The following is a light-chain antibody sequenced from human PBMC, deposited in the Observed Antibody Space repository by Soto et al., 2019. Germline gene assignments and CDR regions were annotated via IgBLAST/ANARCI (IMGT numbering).Light chain of an antibody. CDR2: DVS. V-gene: IGLV2-11*01. Sequence: QSVLTQPRSVSGSPGQSVTISCTGTSSDVGAYNYVSWNQQHPGKAPKLMIYDVSKRPSGVPDRFSGSKSGNTASLTISGLQAEYEADYYCCSYAGSYSYVFGTGTKVTVL. J-gene: IGLJ1*01. CDR1: SSDVGAYNY. CDR3: CSYAGSYSYV.